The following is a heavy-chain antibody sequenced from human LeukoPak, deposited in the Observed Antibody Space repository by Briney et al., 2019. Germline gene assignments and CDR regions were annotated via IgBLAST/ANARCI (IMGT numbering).Heavy chain of an antibody. CDR3: AREVPLGAIF. CDR2: INHSGST. D-gene: IGHD3-9*01. Sequence: SETLSLTCAVYGGSFSGYYWSWIRQPPGKGLGWIGEINHSGSTNYNPSLKSRVTITVDTSKNQFSLKLSSVTAADTAVYYCAREVPLGAIFWSQGTLVTVSS. V-gene: IGHV4-34*01. CDR1: GGSFSGYY. J-gene: IGHJ4*02.